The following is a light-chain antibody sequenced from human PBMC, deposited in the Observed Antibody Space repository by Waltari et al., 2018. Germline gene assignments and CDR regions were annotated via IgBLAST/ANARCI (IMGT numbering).Light chain of an antibody. Sequence: DIQMTQSPSTLSASVGDTAPITCRASQGISSWLAWYQQKPGKAPKLLIYEASSLESGVPSRFSGSGSGTEFTLTISSLQPDDFATYYCQQYNSYSRTFGQGTKVEIK. V-gene: IGKV1-5*03. CDR1: QGISSW. J-gene: IGKJ1*01. CDR3: QQYNSYSRT. CDR2: EAS.